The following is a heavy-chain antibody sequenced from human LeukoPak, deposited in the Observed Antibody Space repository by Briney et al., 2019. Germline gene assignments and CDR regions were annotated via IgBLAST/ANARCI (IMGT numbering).Heavy chain of an antibody. D-gene: IGHD5-18*01. J-gene: IGHJ4*02. CDR1: GFTFSSYG. V-gene: IGHV3-30*18. Sequence: GGSLRLSCAASGFTFSSYGMHWVRQAPGKGLEWVAVISYDGSNKYYADSVKGRFTNSRDNSKNTLYLQMNSLRAEDTAVYYCAKDAGGYSYGLPYDYWGQGTLVTVSS. CDR3: AKDAGGYSYGLPYDY. CDR2: ISYDGSNK.